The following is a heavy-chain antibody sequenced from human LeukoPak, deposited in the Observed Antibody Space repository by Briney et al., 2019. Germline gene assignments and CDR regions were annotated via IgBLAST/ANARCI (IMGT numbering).Heavy chain of an antibody. D-gene: IGHD3-22*01. CDR1: GFTFSSYA. Sequence: GGSLRLSCAASGFTFSSYAMSWVRQAPGKGLEWVSAISGSGGSTYYADYVKVRFSISRDNSKNTLYLQMNSLRAEDTAVYYCAKVRGYYDSSGYLDYWGQGTLVTVSS. CDR3: AKVRGYYDSSGYLDY. CDR2: ISGSGGST. V-gene: IGHV3-23*01. J-gene: IGHJ4*02.